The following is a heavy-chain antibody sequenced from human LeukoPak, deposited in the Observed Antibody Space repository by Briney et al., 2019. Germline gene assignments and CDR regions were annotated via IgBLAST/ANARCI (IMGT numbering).Heavy chain of an antibody. Sequence: GGSLRLSCAASGFTFSSYSMNWVRQAPGKGLEWVSSISSSSSYIYYADSVKGRFTISRDNAKNSLYLQMNSLRAEDTAVYYCARDLPAAIRDPHFDYWGQGTLVTVSS. V-gene: IGHV3-21*01. J-gene: IGHJ4*02. CDR2: ISSSSSYI. CDR3: ARDLPAAIRDPHFDY. D-gene: IGHD2-2*02. CDR1: GFTFSSYS.